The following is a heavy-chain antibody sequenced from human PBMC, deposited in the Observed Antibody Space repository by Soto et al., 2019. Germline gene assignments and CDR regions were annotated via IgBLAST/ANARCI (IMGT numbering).Heavy chain of an antibody. J-gene: IGHJ4*02. V-gene: IGHV4-59*08. CDR2: IYYSGST. CDR3: ARLDSSRVYFDY. D-gene: IGHD6-13*01. CDR1: GGSISTYY. Sequence: SETLSLTCTVXGGSISTYYWSWIRQPPGKGLEWIGYIYYSGSTNYNPSLKSRVTISLDTSKNQFSLKLSSVTAADTAVYYCARLDSSRVYFDYWGQRTQVTVSS.